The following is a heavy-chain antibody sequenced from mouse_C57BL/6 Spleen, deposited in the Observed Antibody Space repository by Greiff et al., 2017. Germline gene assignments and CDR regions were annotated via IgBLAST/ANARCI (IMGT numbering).Heavy chain of an antibody. J-gene: IGHJ4*01. Sequence: QVQLQQPGAELVKPGASVKLSCKASGYTFTSYWMHWVKQRPGQGLEWIGMIHPNSGSANYNEKFKGKGTLTVDKSSSTAYMQLSSLTSEDSAVYYCARPYYYGNSYAMDYWGQGTSVTVSS. D-gene: IGHD1-1*01. CDR1: GYTFTSYW. CDR3: ARPYYYGNSYAMDY. CDR2: IHPNSGSA. V-gene: IGHV1-64*01.